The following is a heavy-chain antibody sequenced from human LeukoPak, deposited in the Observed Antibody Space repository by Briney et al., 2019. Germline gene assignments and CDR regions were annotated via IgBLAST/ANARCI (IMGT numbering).Heavy chain of an antibody. CDR1: GFTFSSYA. J-gene: IGHJ6*02. D-gene: IGHD6-25*01. V-gene: IGHV3-30-3*01. CDR2: ISYDGSNK. CDR3: AREERVYYYYGMDV. Sequence: GRSLRLSCAASGFTFSSYAMHWVRQAPGKGLEWVAVISYDGSNKYYADSVKGRFTISRDNSKNTLYLQMNSLGAEDTAVYYCAREERVYYYYGMDVWGQGTTVTVSS.